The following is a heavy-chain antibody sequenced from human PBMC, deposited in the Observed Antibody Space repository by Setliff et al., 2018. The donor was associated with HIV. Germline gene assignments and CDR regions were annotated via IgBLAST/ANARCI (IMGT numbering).Heavy chain of an antibody. CDR2: VSYSGST. CDR3: ARRRYSSSGKYFDY. Sequence: PSETLSLTCTVSGGSISSHFWSWIRQPPGKGLEWIGTVSYSGSTNYNPSLKSRVTISVDTSKSQFSLKLSSVTAADTAVYYCARRRYSSSGKYFDYWGQGTLVTVSS. D-gene: IGHD6-13*01. CDR1: GGSISSHF. J-gene: IGHJ4*02. V-gene: IGHV4-59*08.